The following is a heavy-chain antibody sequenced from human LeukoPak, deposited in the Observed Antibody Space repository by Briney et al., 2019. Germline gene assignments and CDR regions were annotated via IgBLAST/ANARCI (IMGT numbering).Heavy chain of an antibody. CDR2: IIPIFGTA. V-gene: IGHV1-69*05. J-gene: IGHJ6*03. Sequence: GASVKVSCKASGGTFSSYAISWVRQAPGQGLEWMGGIIPIFGTANYAQKFQGRVTITTDESTSTAYMELSSLRSEDTAVYYCARVLLRKAGDYYYYYYMDVWGKGTTVTVSS. CDR3: ARVLLRKAGDYYYYYYMDV. D-gene: IGHD1-26*01. CDR1: GGTFSSYA.